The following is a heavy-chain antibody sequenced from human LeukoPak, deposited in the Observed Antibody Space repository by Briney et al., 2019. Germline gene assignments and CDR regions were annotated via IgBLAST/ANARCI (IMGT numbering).Heavy chain of an antibody. CDR1: GYSISSGYY. J-gene: IGHJ6*02. D-gene: IGHD4-17*01. Sequence: PSETLSLTCTVSGYSISSGYYWGWIRQPPGKGLEWIGSIYHSGSTYYNPSLKSRVTISVDTSKNQFSLKLSSVTAADTAVYYCARVVYGDSYSWYYGMDVWGQGTTVTVSS. CDR2: IYHSGST. CDR3: ARVVYGDSYSWYYGMDV. V-gene: IGHV4-38-2*02.